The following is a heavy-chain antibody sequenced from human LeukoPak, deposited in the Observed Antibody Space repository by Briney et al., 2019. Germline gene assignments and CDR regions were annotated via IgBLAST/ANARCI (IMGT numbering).Heavy chain of an antibody. V-gene: IGHV3-30*18. Sequence: GGSLRLSCAASGFTFHNYGTHGLRQAPGKGLEWVAVISYDGSNEYYADSVKGRFTISRDTSRNTLYLQMNSLRAEDTAVYYFAKGGSTAAKYFVHWGQGTLVTVSS. J-gene: IGHJ4*02. D-gene: IGHD2-21*02. CDR3: AKGGSTAAKYFVH. CDR2: ISYDGSNE. CDR1: GFTFHNYG.